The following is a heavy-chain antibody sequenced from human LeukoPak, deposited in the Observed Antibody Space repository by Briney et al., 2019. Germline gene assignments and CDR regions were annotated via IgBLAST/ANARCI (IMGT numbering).Heavy chain of an antibody. Sequence: GGSLRLSCAASGFTFSSYGMHWVRQAPGKGLEWVAVISYDGSNKYYADSVKGRFTIPRDNSKNTLYLQMNSLRAEDTAVYYCAKVHILMYYFDYWGQGTLVTVSS. D-gene: IGHD3-9*01. V-gene: IGHV3-30*18. CDR1: GFTFSSYG. CDR3: AKVHILMYYFDY. J-gene: IGHJ4*02. CDR2: ISYDGSNK.